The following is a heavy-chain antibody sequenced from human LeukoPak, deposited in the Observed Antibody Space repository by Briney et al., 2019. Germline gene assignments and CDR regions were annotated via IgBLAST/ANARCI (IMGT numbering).Heavy chain of an antibody. V-gene: IGHV4-59*01. J-gene: IGHJ4*02. D-gene: IGHD6-13*01. CDR2: IYYGGST. CDR1: GGSISSYY. CDR3: ARVPGYSSSWYPYYFDY. Sequence: SETLSLTCTVSGGSISSYYWSWIRQPPGKGLEWIGYIYYGGSTNYNPSLKSRVTISVDTSKNQFSLKLSSVTAADTAVYYCARVPGYSSSWYPYYFDYWGQGTLVTVSS.